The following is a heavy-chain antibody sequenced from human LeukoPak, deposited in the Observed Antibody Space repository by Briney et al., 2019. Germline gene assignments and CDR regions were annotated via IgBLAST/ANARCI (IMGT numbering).Heavy chain of an antibody. CDR3: ARSPATRADY. V-gene: IGHV4-34*01. J-gene: IGHJ4*02. CDR2: INHSGST. Sequence: SETLSLTCAVYGGSFSGYYWSWIRQPPGKGLEWIGEINHSGSTSYNPSLKSRVTISVDTSKNQFSLKLSSVTAADTAVYYCARSPATRADYWGQGTLVTVSS. CDR1: GGSFSGYY.